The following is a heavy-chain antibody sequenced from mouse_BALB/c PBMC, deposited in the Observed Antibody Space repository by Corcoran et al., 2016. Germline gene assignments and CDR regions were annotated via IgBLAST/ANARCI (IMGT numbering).Heavy chain of an antibody. Sequence: EVQLQQSGPELVKPGASVKMSCKASGYTFTNYVMHWVKQKPGQGLEWIGYINPYNDGTKYNEKFKGKATLTSDKSSSTAYMELSSLTSEDSAVYYCAREGFHYAMDYWGQGTSVTVSS. V-gene: IGHV1S136*01. CDR1: GYTFTNYV. J-gene: IGHJ4*01. CDR2: INPYNDGT. CDR3: AREGFHYAMDY.